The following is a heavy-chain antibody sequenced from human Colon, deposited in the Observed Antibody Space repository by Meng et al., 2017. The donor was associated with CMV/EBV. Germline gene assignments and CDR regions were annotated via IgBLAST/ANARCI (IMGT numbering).Heavy chain of an antibody. CDR1: GHTFADYY. Sequence: KASGHTFADYYMHWVRKAPGQGPGWMRRINPNRGGSNYAEMFQDRVTLTRDTSINTVYMELSSLRSDDTAVYYCASYGSGTSSIFDYWGQGTLVTVSS. CDR2: INPNRGGS. V-gene: IGHV1-2*02. D-gene: IGHD3-10*01. J-gene: IGHJ4*02. CDR3: ASYGSGTSSIFDY.